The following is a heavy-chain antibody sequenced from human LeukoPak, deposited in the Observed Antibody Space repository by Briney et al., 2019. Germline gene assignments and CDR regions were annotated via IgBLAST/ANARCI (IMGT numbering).Heavy chain of an antibody. CDR2: ITGGASTT. D-gene: IGHD5-18*01. V-gene: IGHV3-23*01. Sequence: VGSLRLSCAASGFTFGHFVMSWVRQAPGKGLEWVSSITGGASTTFYSDSVKGRLTISRDNSKNTLYLQMSSLRAEDTAIYYCARAQLSGYNSAYRDYYYYMEVWGKGTTVTVSS. CDR1: GFTFGHFV. CDR3: ARAQLSGYNSAYRDYYYYMEV. J-gene: IGHJ6*03.